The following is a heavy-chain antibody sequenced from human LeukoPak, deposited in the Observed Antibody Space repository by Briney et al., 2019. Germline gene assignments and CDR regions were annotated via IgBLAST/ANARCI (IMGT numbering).Heavy chain of an antibody. CDR3: AKTHGSSWAIFDY. V-gene: IGHV3-30*02. CDR1: GFTFSSYA. Sequence: GGSLRLSCAASGFTFSSYAMHWVRQAPGKGLEWVAFIRDDGSIKYYADSVKGRFAMSRDNSKNTVYLQMNSLRVEDTAVYYCAKTHGSSWAIFDYWGQGTLVTVSS. CDR2: IRDDGSIK. J-gene: IGHJ4*02. D-gene: IGHD6-13*01.